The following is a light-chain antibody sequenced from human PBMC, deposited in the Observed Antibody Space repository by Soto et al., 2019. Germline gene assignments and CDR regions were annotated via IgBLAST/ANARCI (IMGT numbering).Light chain of an antibody. J-gene: IGLJ1*01. V-gene: IGLV2-8*01. Sequence: QSALTQPPSASGSPGQSVPISCTGTSSVDGGYNYVSWYQQHPGKAPKLMIYEVSKRPSGVPDRFSGSKSGNTASLTVSGLQAEDEADYYCSSYAGSNTWVFGTGTKVTVL. CDR3: SSYAGSNTWV. CDR2: EVS. CDR1: SSVDGGYNY.